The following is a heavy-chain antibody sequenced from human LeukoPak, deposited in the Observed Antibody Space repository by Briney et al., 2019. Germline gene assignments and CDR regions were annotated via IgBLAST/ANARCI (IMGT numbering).Heavy chain of an antibody. V-gene: IGHV4-4*07. CDR2: IYTSGST. CDR3: ARDVGQYGDYAYNWFDP. J-gene: IGHJ5*02. Sequence: SETLSLTCTVSGGSISSYYWSWIRQPAGKGLEWIGRIYTSGSTNYNPSLKSRVTMSVDTSKNQFSLKLSSVTAADTAVYYCARDVGQYGDYAYNWFDPWGQGTLVTVSS. D-gene: IGHD4-17*01. CDR1: GGSISSYY.